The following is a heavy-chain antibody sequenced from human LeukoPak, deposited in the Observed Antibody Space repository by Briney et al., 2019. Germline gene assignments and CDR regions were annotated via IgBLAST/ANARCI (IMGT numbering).Heavy chain of an antibody. D-gene: IGHD2/OR15-2a*01. CDR2: ISDSTGFT. CDR1: GFTLSSYA. CDR3: AKYYTNYYYNGMDV. V-gene: IGHV3-23*01. Sequence: PGGSLRLSCAVSGFTLSSYAMSWVRQAPGKGLEWVSTISDSTGFTYHADSVRGRFTISRDNSKNTLYLQMTSLRAEDTAVYYCAKYYTNYYYNGMDVWGQGTTVTVSS. J-gene: IGHJ6*02.